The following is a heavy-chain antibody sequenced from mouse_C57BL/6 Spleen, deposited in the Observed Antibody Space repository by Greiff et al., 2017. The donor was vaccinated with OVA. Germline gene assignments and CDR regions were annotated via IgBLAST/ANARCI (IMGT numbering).Heavy chain of an antibody. CDR2: IDPSDSET. D-gene: IGHD2-1*01. CDR3: ARWGYGNYGAMDY. J-gene: IGHJ4*01. V-gene: IGHV1-52*01. Sequence: QVQLQQPGAELVRPGSSVKLSCKASGYTFTSYWMHWVKQRPIQGLEWIGNIDPSDSETHYNQKFKDKATLTVDKSSSTAYMQLSSLTSEDSAVYYGARWGYGNYGAMDYWGQGTSVTVSA. CDR1: GYTFTSYW.